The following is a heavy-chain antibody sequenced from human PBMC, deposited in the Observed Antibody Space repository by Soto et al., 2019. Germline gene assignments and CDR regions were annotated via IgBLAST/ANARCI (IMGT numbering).Heavy chain of an antibody. CDR2: ISDSGST. CDR1: GFTFSNHA. D-gene: IGHD2-2*01. J-gene: IGHJ4*02. Sequence: EVQLLESGGALVQPGGSLRLSCAASGFTFSNHAMNWVRQAPGKGLEWVSTISDSGSTYYAESVKGRFTISRDNSKNTLYLQMNSLRAEDTAVYYWARDPGVNYCTSTICLYFFDHWGQGTLVIVSS. V-gene: IGHV3-23*01. CDR3: ARDPGVNYCTSTICLYFFDH.